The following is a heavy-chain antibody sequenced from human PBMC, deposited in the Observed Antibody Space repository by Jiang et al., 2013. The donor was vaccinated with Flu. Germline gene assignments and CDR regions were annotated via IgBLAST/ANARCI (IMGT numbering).Heavy chain of an antibody. J-gene: IGHJ4*02. CDR1: GFTFSDYY. CDR2: ISTSGTYT. V-gene: IGHV3-11*05. D-gene: IGHD5-24*01. Sequence: VQLVESGGDLVKPGGSLRLSCATSGFTFSDYYMTWIRQAPGRGLEWISCISTSGTYTSYADSVKGRFTISRDNTENLLFLQMNSLRAEDTAVYYCAIHGSSWGQGTLVTVSS. CDR3: AIHGSS.